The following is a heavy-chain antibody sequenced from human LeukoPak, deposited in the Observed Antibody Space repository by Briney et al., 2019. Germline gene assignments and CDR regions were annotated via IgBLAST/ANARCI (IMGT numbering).Heavy chain of an antibody. Sequence: GGSLRLSCAASGFTFSSYAMSWVRQAPGKGLEWVANIKQDGSEKYYVDSVKGRFTISRDNAKNSLYLQMNSLRAEDTAVYYCARVLRYFDWLLSGRYYFDYWGQGTLVTVSS. CDR2: IKQDGSEK. V-gene: IGHV3-7*04. J-gene: IGHJ4*02. CDR1: GFTFSSYA. CDR3: ARVLRYFDWLLSGRYYFDY. D-gene: IGHD3-9*01.